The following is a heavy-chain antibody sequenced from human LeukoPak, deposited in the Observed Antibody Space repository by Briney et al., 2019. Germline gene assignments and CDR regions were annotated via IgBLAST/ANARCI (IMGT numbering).Heavy chain of an antibody. CDR1: GGSISSDDYY. J-gene: IGHJ4*02. Sequence: SETLSLTCTVSGGSISSDDYYWSWIRQPPGKGLEWIGYISYSGNAYYNPSLKSRVTISVDTSKNQFSLKLSSVTVADSAVYYCARYDNSGSALENWGQGTLVTVSS. D-gene: IGHD3-22*01. V-gene: IGHV4-30-4*01. CDR2: ISYSGNA. CDR3: ARYDNSGSALEN.